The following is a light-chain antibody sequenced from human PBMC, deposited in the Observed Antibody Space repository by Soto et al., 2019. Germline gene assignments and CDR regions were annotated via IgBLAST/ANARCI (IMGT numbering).Light chain of an antibody. J-gene: IGKJ2*01. CDR2: TAS. CDR3: QQSYSSPQT. CDR1: QSISNY. V-gene: IGKV1-39*01. Sequence: DIQMTQSPSSLSASLGDRVTITCRASQSISNYLNLYQQKPGKAPRFLIYTASSLQSGVPSRFSGSGSGTHFTLTISSLQPEDFATYYFQQSYSSPQTFGQGTKLEIK.